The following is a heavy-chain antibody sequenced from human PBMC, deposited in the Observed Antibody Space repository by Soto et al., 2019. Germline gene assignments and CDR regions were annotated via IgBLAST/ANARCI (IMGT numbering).Heavy chain of an antibody. CDR3: ARLRTGTTLDY. J-gene: IGHJ4*02. CDR1: DGSINTRSYF. V-gene: IGHV4-39*01. Sequence: TSETLSLTCTVSDGSINTRSYFWGWVRQPPGKGLEWIGNIYYSGITSYNPSLQSRVTISVDTSKNQFSLKLSSVTAADTAVYYCARLRTGTTLDYWGQGTLVTVSS. CDR2: IYYSGIT. D-gene: IGHD1-7*01.